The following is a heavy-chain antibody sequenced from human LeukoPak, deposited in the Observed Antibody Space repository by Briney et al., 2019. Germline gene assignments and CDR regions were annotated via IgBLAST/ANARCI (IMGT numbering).Heavy chain of an antibody. V-gene: IGHV4-59*01. CDR2: IYYSGST. J-gene: IGHJ4*02. D-gene: IGHD3-10*01. CDR1: GGSISSYY. CDR3: AREGGDYCFDY. Sequence: SETLSLTCTVSGGSISSYYWSWIRQPPGKALEWIGYIYYSGSTNYNPSLKSRVTISVDTSKNQFSLKLSSVTAADTAVYYCAREGGDYCFDYWGQGTLVTVSS.